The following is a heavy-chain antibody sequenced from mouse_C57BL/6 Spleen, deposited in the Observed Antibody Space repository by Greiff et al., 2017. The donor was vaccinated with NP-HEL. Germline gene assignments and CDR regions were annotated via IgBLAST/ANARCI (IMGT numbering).Heavy chain of an antibody. CDR2: IYPRSGNT. J-gene: IGHJ1*03. CDR3: ARFHPSHYYGSSYWYFDV. CDR1: GYTFTSYG. D-gene: IGHD1-1*01. Sequence: VQLQQSGAELARPGASVKLSCKASGYTFTSYGISWVKQRTGQGLEWIGEIYPRSGNTYYNEKFKGKATLTADKSSSTAYMELRSLTSEDSAVYFCARFHPSHYYGSSYWYFDVWGTGTTVTVSS. V-gene: IGHV1-81*01.